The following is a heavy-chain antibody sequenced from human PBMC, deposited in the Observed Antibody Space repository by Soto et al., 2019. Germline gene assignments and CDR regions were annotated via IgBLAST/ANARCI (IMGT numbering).Heavy chain of an antibody. CDR1: GFTFSSYA. CDR2: ISGSGGST. Sequence: GGSLRLSCAASGFTFSSYAMSWVRQAPGKGLEWVSAISGSGGSTYYADSVKGRFTISRDNSKNTLYLQMNSLRAEDTAVYYCAKDPTHGGYFGWFDPWGQGTLVTVSS. J-gene: IGHJ5*02. D-gene: IGHD5-12*01. V-gene: IGHV3-23*01. CDR3: AKDPTHGGYFGWFDP.